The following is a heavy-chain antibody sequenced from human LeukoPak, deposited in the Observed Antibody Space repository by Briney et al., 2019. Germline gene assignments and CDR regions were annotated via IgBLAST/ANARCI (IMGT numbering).Heavy chain of an antibody. Sequence: SVKVSCKASGGTFSSYAISWVRQAPGQGLEWMGRIIPIFGIANYAQKFQGRVTITADKSTSTAYMELSSLRSEDTAVYYCARDRGSMLREWSILGFDYWGQGTLVTVSS. CDR3: ARDRGSMLREWSILGFDY. V-gene: IGHV1-69*04. CDR2: IIPIFGIA. D-gene: IGHD3-3*01. CDR1: GGTFSSYA. J-gene: IGHJ4*02.